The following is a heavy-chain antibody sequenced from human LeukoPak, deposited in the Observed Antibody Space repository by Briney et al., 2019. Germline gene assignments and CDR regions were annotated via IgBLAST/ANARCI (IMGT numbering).Heavy chain of an antibody. CDR3: AKDLSYGLDV. CDR1: GFTFRSYA. D-gene: IGHD3-16*01. J-gene: IGHJ6*02. V-gene: IGHV3-23*01. Sequence: GGSLRLSCATSGFTFRSYAMSWVRQAPGKGLEWVSALSGNGGSTYYAGSVKGRFTISRDNSNNILYLQMNSLRAEDTALYYCAKDLSYGLDVWGQGTTVTVSS. CDR2: LSGNGGST.